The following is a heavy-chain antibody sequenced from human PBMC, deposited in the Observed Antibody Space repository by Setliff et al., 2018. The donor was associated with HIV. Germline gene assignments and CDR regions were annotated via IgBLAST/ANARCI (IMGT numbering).Heavy chain of an antibody. Sequence: SETLSLTCTVSDSAMDSYYWSWVRQSPGRGLEYIGYIYWTGKTDYNPSLKSRVTISLDTSGNQFSLKLNSVTAADTAVYYCARNGYSYGFINHYYHYMDVWGKGTTVTVSS. V-gene: IGHV4-59*01. J-gene: IGHJ6*03. D-gene: IGHD5-18*01. CDR3: ARNGYSYGFINHYYHYMDV. CDR2: IYWTGKT. CDR1: DSAMDSYY.